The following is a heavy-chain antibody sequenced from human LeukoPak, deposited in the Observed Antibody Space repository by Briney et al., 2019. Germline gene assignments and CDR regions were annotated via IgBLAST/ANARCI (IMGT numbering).Heavy chain of an antibody. J-gene: IGHJ6*02. CDR1: GFTFRNYG. V-gene: IGHV3-30*18. CDR2: ISYHGSKK. D-gene: IGHD5-12*01. CDR3: AKDQQDIVAMIGYYYCTMYV. Sequence: PGGSLRLSCAASGFTFRNYGMHWVRQAPGKGLEWVAAISYHGSKKYYTDSVKGRFTISRDNTKNTVYLQMNSLTAEDTAVYYCAKDQQDIVAMIGYYYCTMYVWGQGTTVTVSS.